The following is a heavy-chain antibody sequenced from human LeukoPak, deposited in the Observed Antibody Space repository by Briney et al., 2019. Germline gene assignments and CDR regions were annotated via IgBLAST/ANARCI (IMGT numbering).Heavy chain of an antibody. V-gene: IGHV3-7*01. D-gene: IGHD6-19*01. CDR1: GFTFSSYW. Sequence: PGGSLRLSCAASGFTFSSYWMSWVRQAPGKGLDWVANIKQDGSEKYYVDSVKGRFTISRDNAKNSLYLQMNSLRAEDTAVYYCAREGSYSSGWYIDYWGQGTLVTVSS. CDR3: AREGSYSSGWYIDY. J-gene: IGHJ4*02. CDR2: IKQDGSEK.